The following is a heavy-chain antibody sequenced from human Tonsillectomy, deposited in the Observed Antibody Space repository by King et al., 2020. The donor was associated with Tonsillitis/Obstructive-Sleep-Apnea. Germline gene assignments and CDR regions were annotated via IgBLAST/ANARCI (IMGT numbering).Heavy chain of an antibody. CDR1: GYSFPSYL. D-gene: IGHD1-1*01. CDR2: IYPGDSDT. CDR3: ARHKSGRTEFDY. Sequence: VQLVESGAEVKKSGESLKISCKGSGYSFPSYLIAWVRQMPGKGLEWMGIIYPGDSDTRHSPSFQGQVTISTDKSISAAYLQWSSLKASDTAIYYCARHKSGRTEFDYWGQGTRVTVSS. V-gene: IGHV5-51*01. J-gene: IGHJ4*02.